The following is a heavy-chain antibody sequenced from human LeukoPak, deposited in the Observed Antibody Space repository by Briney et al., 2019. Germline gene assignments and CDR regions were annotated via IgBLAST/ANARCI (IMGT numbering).Heavy chain of an antibody. V-gene: IGHV3-23*01. J-gene: IGHJ5*02. CDR3: AKDRRGYYYDSSGFP. CDR2: ISGSGGST. CDR1: GFTFSSYA. D-gene: IGHD3-22*01. Sequence: GGSLRLSCAASGFTFSSYAMSWVRQAPGKGLEWVSAISGSGGSTYYADSVKGRLTISRDNSKNTLYLQMNSLRAEDTAVYYCAKDRRGYYYDSSGFPWGQGTLVTVSS.